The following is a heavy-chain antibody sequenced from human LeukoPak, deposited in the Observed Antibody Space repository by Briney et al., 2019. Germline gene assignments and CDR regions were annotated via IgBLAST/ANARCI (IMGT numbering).Heavy chain of an antibody. CDR3: ARTGCSSTSCYPEYFQH. CDR2: IYPGDSDT. D-gene: IGHD2-2*01. Sequence: GESLKISCKGSGYSFTSYWIGWVRQMPGKGLEWMGIIYPGDSDTRYSPSFQGQVTISADKSISTAYLQWSSLKASDTAVYYCARTGCSSTSCYPEYFQHWGQGTLVTVSS. J-gene: IGHJ1*01. CDR1: GYSFTSYW. V-gene: IGHV5-51*01.